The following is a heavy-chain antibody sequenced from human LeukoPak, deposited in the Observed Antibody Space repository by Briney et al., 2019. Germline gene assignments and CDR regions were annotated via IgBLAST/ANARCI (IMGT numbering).Heavy chain of an antibody. CDR3: ARVYYDSSGYYHYYYYYYMDV. V-gene: IGHV4-34*01. J-gene: IGHJ6*03. Sequence: SETLSLTCAVYGGSFSGYYWSWICQPPGKGLEWIGEINHSGSTNYNPSLKSRVTISVDTSKNQFSLKLSSVTAADTAVYYCARVYYDSSGYYHYYYYYYMDVWGKGTTVTVSS. CDR1: GGSFSGYY. D-gene: IGHD3-22*01. CDR2: INHSGST.